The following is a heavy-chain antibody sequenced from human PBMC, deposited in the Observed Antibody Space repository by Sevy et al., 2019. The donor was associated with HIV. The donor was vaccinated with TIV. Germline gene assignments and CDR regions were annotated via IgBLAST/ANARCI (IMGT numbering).Heavy chain of an antibody. J-gene: IGHJ4*02. CDR1: GLTRSIHS. Sequence: GGSLILSWAAAGLTRSIHSMSWVRQAPGKWLEWVAVISGGSIRYADSVKGRFSISRVKSKNTLFLQMNSLGTGGTAVYYCVKCRWDIEQLPDYWGQGTLVTVSS. V-gene: IGHV3-23*01. D-gene: IGHD2-15*01. CDR3: VKCRWDIEQLPDY. CDR2: ISGGSI.